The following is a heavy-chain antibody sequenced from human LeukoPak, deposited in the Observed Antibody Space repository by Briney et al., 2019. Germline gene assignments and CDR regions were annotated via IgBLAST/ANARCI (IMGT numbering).Heavy chain of an antibody. CDR2: IVVGSGNT. V-gene: IGHV1-58*01. D-gene: IGHD3-10*01. CDR1: GFTFTSSA. J-gene: IGHJ5*02. Sequence: ASVKVSCKASGFTFTSSAVQRVRQARGQRLEWIGWIVVGSGNTNYAQKFQERVTITRDMSTSTAYMELSSLRSEDTAVYYCAAVGGLLWFGELLGGFDPWGQGTLVTVSS. CDR3: AAVGGLLWFGELLGGFDP.